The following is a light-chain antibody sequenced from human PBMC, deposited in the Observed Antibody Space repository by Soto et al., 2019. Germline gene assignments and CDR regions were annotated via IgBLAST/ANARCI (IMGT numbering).Light chain of an antibody. CDR1: HSVSIW. Sequence: DIQMTQSPSTLSASVGDRITITCRASHSVSIWLAWYQQKPGKAPKILIFNASTLKSGVPSRFSGSGSGTEFTLTINGLQPDDFATYYCQQYNGYSTWTFGQGTKLEFK. CDR3: QQYNGYSTWT. CDR2: NAS. J-gene: IGKJ1*01. V-gene: IGKV1-5*01.